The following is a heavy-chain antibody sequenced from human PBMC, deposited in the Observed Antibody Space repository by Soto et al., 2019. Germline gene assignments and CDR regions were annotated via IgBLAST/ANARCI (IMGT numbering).Heavy chain of an antibody. D-gene: IGHD3-22*01. Sequence: SETLSLTCTVSGGSISSSSYYWGWIRQHPGKGLEWIGYIYYSGSTYYNPSLKSRVTISVDTSKNQFSLKLSSVTAADTAVYYCAMGGDYYDSSGYPQGFDYWGQGTLVTVSS. V-gene: IGHV4-31*03. J-gene: IGHJ4*02. CDR1: GGSISSSSYY. CDR3: AMGGDYYDSSGYPQGFDY. CDR2: IYYSGST.